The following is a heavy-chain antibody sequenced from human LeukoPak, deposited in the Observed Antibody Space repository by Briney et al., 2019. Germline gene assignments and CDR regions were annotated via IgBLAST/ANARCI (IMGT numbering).Heavy chain of an antibody. CDR3: ARSIFGVTHGFDI. J-gene: IGHJ3*02. CDR1: GFTFSSYA. CDR2: ISDDGGST. Sequence: GGSLRLSCAASGFTFSSYAMNWVRQAPGKGLECVSVISDDGGSTYYADSVKGRFTIFRDNSKNTLYLQMNSLTAEDTAVYYCARSIFGVTHGFDIWGQGTMVTVSS. D-gene: IGHD3-3*01. V-gene: IGHV3-23*01.